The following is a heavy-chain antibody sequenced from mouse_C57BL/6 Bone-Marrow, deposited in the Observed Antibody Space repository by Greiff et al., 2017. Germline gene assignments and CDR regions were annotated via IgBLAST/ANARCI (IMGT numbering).Heavy chain of an antibody. D-gene: IGHD1-1*01. CDR3: ASGYGSSYVWFAY. J-gene: IGHJ3*01. CDR2: ISSGGSYT. V-gene: IGHV5-6*01. Sequence: EVKLVESGGDLVKPGGSLKLSCAASGFTFSSYGMSWVRQTPDKRLEWVATISSGGSYTYYPDSVKGRFTISRDNAKNTLYLQMSSLKSEDTAMCYSASGYGSSYVWFAYWGQGTLVTVAA. CDR1: GFTFSSYG.